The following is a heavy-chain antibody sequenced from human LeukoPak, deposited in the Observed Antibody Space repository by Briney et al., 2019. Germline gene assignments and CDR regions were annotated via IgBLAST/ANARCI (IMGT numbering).Heavy chain of an antibody. CDR2: ISDSDGST. Sequence: GGSLRLSCVASGFTFNNYAMNWVRQAPGEGLEWVSAISDSDGSTKYADSVQGRFTISTDKPKNTLYLQMNSLRAEDTAVYYCAKADCRSITCYVKDVWGKGTMVTVSS. CDR3: AKADCRSITCYVKDV. CDR1: GFTFNNYA. V-gene: IGHV3-23*01. J-gene: IGHJ6*04. D-gene: IGHD2-2*01.